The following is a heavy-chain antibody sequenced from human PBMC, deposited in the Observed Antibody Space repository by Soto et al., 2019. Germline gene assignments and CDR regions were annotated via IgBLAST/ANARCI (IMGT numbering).Heavy chain of an antibody. CDR2: ITWNGANT. Sequence: GGSLRLSCAASGFRFDEYNMHWVRQAPGKGLEWLSLITWNGANTYYADSVKGRFTISRDGTTKSVSLQMTSLKREDTGLYYCARVTLSYGSGLDVWGQGTTVTVSS. CDR1: GFRFDEYN. V-gene: IGHV3-43*01. J-gene: IGHJ6*02. CDR3: ARVTLSYGSGLDV. D-gene: IGHD3-16*01.